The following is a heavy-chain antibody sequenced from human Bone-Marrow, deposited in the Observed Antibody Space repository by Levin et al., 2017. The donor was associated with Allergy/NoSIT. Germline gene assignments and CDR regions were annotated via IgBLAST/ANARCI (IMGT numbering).Heavy chain of an antibody. Sequence: GGSLRLSCAASGFTFRSYSMNWVRQAPGKGLEWVSTISSTSTYIYYAESMKGRFTISRDNAKNSVYLQMSSLRAEDTDVYYCSRDLSFGNPQGFDCWGQGTLVTVSS. J-gene: IGHJ4*02. V-gene: IGHV3-21*01. D-gene: IGHD1-14*01. CDR1: GFTFRSYS. CDR2: ISSTSTYI. CDR3: SRDLSFGNPQGFDC.